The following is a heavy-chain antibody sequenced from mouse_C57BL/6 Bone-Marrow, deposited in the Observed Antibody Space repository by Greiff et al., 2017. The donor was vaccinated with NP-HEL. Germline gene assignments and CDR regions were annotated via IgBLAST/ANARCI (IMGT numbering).Heavy chain of an antibody. J-gene: IGHJ2*01. V-gene: IGHV1-15*01. Sequence: LQQSGAELVRPGASVTLSCKASGYTFTDYEMHWVKQTPVHGLEWIGAIDPETGGTAYNQKFKGKAILTADKSSSTAYMELRSLTSEDSAVYYCTRLGGYYFDYWGQGTTLTVSS. CDR1: GYTFTDYE. D-gene: IGHD3-3*01. CDR2: IDPETGGT. CDR3: TRLGGYYFDY.